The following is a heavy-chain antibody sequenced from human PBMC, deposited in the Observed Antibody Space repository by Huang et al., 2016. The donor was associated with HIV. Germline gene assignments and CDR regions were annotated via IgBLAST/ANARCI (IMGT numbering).Heavy chain of an antibody. CDR1: GFTFNAAW. Sequence: EVQLVESGGGLVKPGGSLRLSCAASGFTFNAAWMSWVRQTPGKVLEWVGLTKTKDDGGTTDYAAPVKGRFSMSRDDSKNTLYLQMNSLKSEDTAVYYCTTWARTSAGGNWGQGTLVSVSS. V-gene: IGHV3-15*01. D-gene: IGHD6-25*01. J-gene: IGHJ4*02. CDR2: TKTKDDGGTT. CDR3: TTWARTSAGGN.